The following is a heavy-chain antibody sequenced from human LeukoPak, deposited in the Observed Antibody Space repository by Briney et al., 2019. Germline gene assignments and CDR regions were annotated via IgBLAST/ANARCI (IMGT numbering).Heavy chain of an antibody. CDR3: AREPVDTAMVYDY. J-gene: IGHJ4*02. V-gene: IGHV1-69*04. Sequence: GASVKVSCKASGGTFSSYAISWVRQAPGQGLEWMGRIIPILGIANYAQKFQGRVTITADKSTSTAYMELSSLRSEDTAVYYCAREPVDTAMVYDYWGQGTLVTVSS. CDR1: GGTFSSYA. CDR2: IIPILGIA. D-gene: IGHD5-18*01.